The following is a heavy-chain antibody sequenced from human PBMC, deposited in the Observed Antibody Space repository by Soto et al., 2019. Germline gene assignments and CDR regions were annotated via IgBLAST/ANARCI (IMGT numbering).Heavy chain of an antibody. D-gene: IGHD2-8*01. Sequence: GGSLRLSCAASGFTFSSYSMNWVRQAPGKGLEWVSYISSSSSTIYYADSVKGRFTISRDNAKNSLYLQMNSLRDEDTAVYYCARDLALYGTHDYGMYVCGQGTTVTVSS. V-gene: IGHV3-48*02. CDR1: GFTFSSYS. CDR2: ISSSSSTI. J-gene: IGHJ6*02. CDR3: ARDLALYGTHDYGMYV.